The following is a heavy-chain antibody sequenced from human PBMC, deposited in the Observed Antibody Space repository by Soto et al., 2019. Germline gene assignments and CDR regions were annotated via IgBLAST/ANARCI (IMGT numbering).Heavy chain of an antibody. D-gene: IGHD2-2*01. V-gene: IGHV1-18*01. J-gene: IGHJ3*02. CDR3: ARDHSLFPNIVVVPAAHDGLTKADDFDI. Sequence: ASVKVSCKASGYTFTSYGISWVRQAPGQGLEWMGWISAYNGNTNYAQKLQGRVTMTTDTSTSTAYMELRSLRSDDTAVYYCARDHSLFPNIVVVPAAHDGLTKADDFDIWGQGTMVTVSS. CDR1: GYTFTSYG. CDR2: ISAYNGNT.